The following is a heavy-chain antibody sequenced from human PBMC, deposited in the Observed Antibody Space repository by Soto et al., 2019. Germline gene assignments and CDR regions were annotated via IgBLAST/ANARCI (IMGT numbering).Heavy chain of an antibody. V-gene: IGHV4-39*01. D-gene: IGHD2-15*01. CDR2: IYYTGST. J-gene: IGHJ6*03. CDR1: GGSISSSGYY. Sequence: SETLCLTCTVSGGSISSSGYYWGWIRQPPGKGLEWIGSIYYTGSTYYNPSLKSRVTISVDTSKNQFSLKLSSVTAADTAVYYCARATYYCSAGNCYSDYYYYYYTDVWGKGTSVTVSS. CDR3: ARATYYCSAGNCYSDYYYYYYTDV.